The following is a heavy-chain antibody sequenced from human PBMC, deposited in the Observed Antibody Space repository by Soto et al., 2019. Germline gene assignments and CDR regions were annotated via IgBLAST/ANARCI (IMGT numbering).Heavy chain of an antibody. CDR2: IYWDDDK. J-gene: IGHJ1*01. V-gene: IGHV2-5*02. Sequence: SGPTLVNPTQTLTLTCTFSGFSLSTSGVGVGWIRQPPGKALEWLALIYWDDDKRYSPSLKSRLTITKDTSKNQVVLTMTNMDPVDTATYYCAHRPVHGIVVVSGFQHWGQGTLVTVSS. CDR3: AHRPVHGIVVVSGFQH. D-gene: IGHD3-22*01. CDR1: GFSLSTSGVG.